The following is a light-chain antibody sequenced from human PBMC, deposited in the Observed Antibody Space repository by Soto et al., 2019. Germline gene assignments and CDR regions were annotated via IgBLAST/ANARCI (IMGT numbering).Light chain of an antibody. Sequence: QSALTQPASVSGSPGQSITISCAGSSSDVGYYNYVSWFQHHPGKAPKLMIYEVIHRPSGISDRFSGSKSGNTASLTISGLQAEDEADYYCSSFTTSDTWVFGGGTKLTVL. CDR3: SSFTTSDTWV. J-gene: IGLJ3*02. CDR2: EVI. CDR1: SSDVGYYNY. V-gene: IGLV2-14*01.